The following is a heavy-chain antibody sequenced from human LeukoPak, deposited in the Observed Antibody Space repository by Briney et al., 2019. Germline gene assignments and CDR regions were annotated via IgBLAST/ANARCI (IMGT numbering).Heavy chain of an antibody. V-gene: IGHV4-59*08. Sequence: SETLSLTCTVSSGSISSYYWSWIRQPPGKGLKWIGYIYYSGSTSYSPSLRSRVTISVDTSKNRFSLKLSSVTAADTAVYYCARQYYYYYVDVWGKGTTVTISS. J-gene: IGHJ6*03. CDR3: ARQYYYYYVDV. CDR1: SGSISSYY. CDR2: IYYSGST.